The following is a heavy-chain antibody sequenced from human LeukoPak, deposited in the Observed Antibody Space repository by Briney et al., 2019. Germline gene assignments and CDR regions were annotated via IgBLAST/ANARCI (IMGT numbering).Heavy chain of an antibody. CDR3: ARAFTPRQNWLDP. CDR1: GYTFTGYY. J-gene: IGHJ5*02. CDR2: INPNSGGT. V-gene: IGHV1-2*02. Sequence: GASVKVSCKASGYTFTGYYMHWVRQAPGQGLEWMGWINPNSGGTNYAQKFQGRVTMTRDTSISTAYMELSRLRSDDTAVYYCARAFTPRQNWLDPWGQGTLVTVSS.